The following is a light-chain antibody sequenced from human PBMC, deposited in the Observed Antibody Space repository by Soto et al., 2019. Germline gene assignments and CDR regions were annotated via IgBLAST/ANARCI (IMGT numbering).Light chain of an antibody. V-gene: IGKV3-20*01. Sequence: ELVLTQSPDTLSLSPGERATLSCRASQSVSARFLAWYQHRPGQAPRLLISAASTRATGIPDRFSGSGSGTDFTLTISSLEPEDVEVYYCQQYFRSLVEFGQGTKVEIK. J-gene: IGKJ1*01. CDR1: QSVSARF. CDR2: AAS. CDR3: QQYFRSLVE.